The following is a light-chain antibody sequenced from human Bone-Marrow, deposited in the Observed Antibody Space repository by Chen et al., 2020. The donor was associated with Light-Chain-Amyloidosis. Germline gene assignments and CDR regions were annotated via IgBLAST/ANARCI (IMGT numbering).Light chain of an antibody. CDR2: GNS. J-gene: IGLJ3*02. V-gene: IGLV1-40*01. Sequence: QSVLTQPPSVSGAPGQRVTISCTGSSSNIGAGYDVHWYQQLPGTAPKLLIYGNSNRPSGLPDRFSGSKSGTAASLAITGRQAEDEADYYCQSYDSSLSGSDWVFGGGTKLTVL. CDR1: SSNIGAGYD. CDR3: QSYDSSLSGSDWV.